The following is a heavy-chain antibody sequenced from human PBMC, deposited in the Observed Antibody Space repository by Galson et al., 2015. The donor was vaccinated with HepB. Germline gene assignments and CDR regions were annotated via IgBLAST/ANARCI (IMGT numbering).Heavy chain of an antibody. J-gene: IGHJ6*03. CDR3: ARDAILPHLDYYYMDV. CDR1: GYTFTGYY. CDR2: INPNSGGT. V-gene: IGHV1-2*02. Sequence: SVKVSCKASGYTFTGYYIHWVRQAPGQGLDWVGWINPNSGGTNYAQKFQGRVTMTRDTSISTAYMELNRLRSDDAAVYYCARDAILPHLDYYYMDVWSKGTTVTVSS.